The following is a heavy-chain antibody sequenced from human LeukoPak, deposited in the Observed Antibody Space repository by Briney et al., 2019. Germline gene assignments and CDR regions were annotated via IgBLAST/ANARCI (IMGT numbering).Heavy chain of an antibody. V-gene: IGHV3-74*01. D-gene: IGHD6-6*01. CDR2: INGDGETT. CDR3: ARSRYSSSSGGIDY. J-gene: IGHJ4*02. CDR1: GLTFGDYW. Sequence: GGSLTLSCVASGLTFGDYWMHWVRHTAGKGLVWVSRINGDGETTDYADSVKGRFAISRDSDTLYLQMSGLSVEDTAVYYCARSRYSSSSGGIDYWGQGTMVTVSS.